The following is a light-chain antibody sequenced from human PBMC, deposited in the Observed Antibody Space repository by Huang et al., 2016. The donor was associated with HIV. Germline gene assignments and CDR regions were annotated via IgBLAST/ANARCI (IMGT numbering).Light chain of an antibody. CDR1: QSVSSN. J-gene: IGKJ3*01. CDR2: GAC. Sequence: EIVMTQSPVTLSVSPGERATLSCRASQSVSSNLAWYQQKAGQAPRLLLYGACSRARGIPARFSGSGSGTEFTLTISSLQCEDFAVYYCQQYNNWPPEETFGPGTKVDIK. CDR3: QQYNNWPPEET. V-gene: IGKV3-15*01.